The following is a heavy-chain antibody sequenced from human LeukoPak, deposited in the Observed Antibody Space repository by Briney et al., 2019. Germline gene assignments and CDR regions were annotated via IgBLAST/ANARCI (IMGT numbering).Heavy chain of an antibody. Sequence: ASVKVSCTASGYTFTNYAMHWVRQAPGQGLEWMGWISAGNGNTKYSQKFQGRVTITRDTSASIAYMELSSLRSEDTAVYYCARQVAGTGFDYWGQGTLVTVSS. CDR2: ISAGNGNT. J-gene: IGHJ4*02. CDR3: ARQVAGTGFDY. V-gene: IGHV1-3*01. D-gene: IGHD6-19*01. CDR1: GYTFTNYA.